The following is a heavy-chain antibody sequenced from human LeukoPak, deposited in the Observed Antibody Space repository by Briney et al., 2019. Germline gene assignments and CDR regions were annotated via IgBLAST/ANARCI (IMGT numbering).Heavy chain of an antibody. V-gene: IGHV5-51*01. CDR1: GYSFSSYW. J-gene: IGHJ4*02. CDR2: IYPDDSDT. D-gene: IGHD2-15*01. CDR3: ARHRKDIGFDS. Sequence: GESLKISCKGSGYSFSSYWIGWVRQMPGKGLEWMGIIYPDDSDTRYSPSFQGQVTISADKSISTAYLQWSSLKASDTAMYYCARHRKDIGFDSWGQGTLVTVSS.